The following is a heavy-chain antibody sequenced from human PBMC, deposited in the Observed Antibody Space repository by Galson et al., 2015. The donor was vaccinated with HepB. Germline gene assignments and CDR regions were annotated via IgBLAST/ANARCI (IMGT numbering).Heavy chain of an antibody. CDR2: IDWDDDK. CDR3: ARSPWGWFDP. Sequence: PALVKPPQTLTLTCTFSGFSLSTSGMCVSWIRQPPGKALEWLARIDWDDDKYYNTSLKTRLTISKDTSKNQVVLTMTNMDPVDTATYYCARSPWGWFDPWGQGTLVTVSS. J-gene: IGHJ5*02. V-gene: IGHV2-70*11. D-gene: IGHD3-16*01. CDR1: GFSLSTSGMC.